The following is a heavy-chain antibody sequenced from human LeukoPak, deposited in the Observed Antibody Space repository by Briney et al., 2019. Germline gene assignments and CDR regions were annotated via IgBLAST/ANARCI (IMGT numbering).Heavy chain of an antibody. CDR3: ARTDSFGMDV. Sequence: PGGSLRLSCAASGFTFSTYGMHWVRQAPGKGLERLAFIRNDGSNKYYADSVKGRFTNSRDNSKNTVYLHMDSLRTEDTAVYYCARTDSFGMDVWGQGTTVTVSS. V-gene: IGHV3-30*02. CDR1: GFTFSTYG. J-gene: IGHJ6*02. CDR2: IRNDGSNK. D-gene: IGHD5-18*01.